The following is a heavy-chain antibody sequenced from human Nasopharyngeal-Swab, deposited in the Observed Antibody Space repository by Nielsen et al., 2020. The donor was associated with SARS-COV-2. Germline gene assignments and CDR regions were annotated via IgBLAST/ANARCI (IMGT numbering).Heavy chain of an antibody. D-gene: IGHD3-3*01. CDR3: ARGLGELRFLVWLSAKNPDAFDI. Sequence: ASVKVSCKASGYTFTSYYMHWVRQAPGQGLEWMGIINPSGGSTNYAQKFQGRVTMTRDTSTSTVYMELSSLTSEDTAVYFCARGLGELRFLVWLSAKNPDAFDIWGQGTMVTVSS. CDR2: INPSGGST. V-gene: IGHV1-46*01. CDR1: GYTFTSYY. J-gene: IGHJ3*02.